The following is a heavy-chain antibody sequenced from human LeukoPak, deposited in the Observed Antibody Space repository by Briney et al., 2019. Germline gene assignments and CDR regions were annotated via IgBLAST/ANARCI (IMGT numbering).Heavy chain of an antibody. CDR2: ISSSSSTI. J-gene: IGHJ4*02. CDR1: GFTFSSYS. Sequence: GGSLRLSCAASGFTFSSYSMNWVRQAPGKGLEWVSYISSSSSTIYYADSVKGRFTISRDNAKNSLYLQVNSLRAEDTAVYYCARFKGSGSYLLDYWGQGTLVTVSS. D-gene: IGHD1-26*01. V-gene: IGHV3-48*01. CDR3: ARFKGSGSYLLDY.